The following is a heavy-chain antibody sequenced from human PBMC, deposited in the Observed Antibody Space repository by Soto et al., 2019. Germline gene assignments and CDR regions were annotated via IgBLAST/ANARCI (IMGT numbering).Heavy chain of an antibody. CDR2: IYYSGST. Sequence: PSETLSLTCTVSGGSISSGDYYWSWIRQPPGKGLEWIGYIYYSGSTYYNPSLKSRVTISVDTSKNQFSLKLSSVTAADTAVYYCAREYCSGGSCYLSDAFDIWGQGTMVT. CDR1: GGSISSGDYY. CDR3: AREYCSGGSCYLSDAFDI. D-gene: IGHD2-15*01. V-gene: IGHV4-30-4*01. J-gene: IGHJ3*02.